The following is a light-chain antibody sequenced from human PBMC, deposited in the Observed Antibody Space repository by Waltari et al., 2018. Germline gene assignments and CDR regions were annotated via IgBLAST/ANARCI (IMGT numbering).Light chain of an antibody. J-gene: IGLJ1*01. Sequence: QSALTQPPSASGSPGQSVTLSCTGTSSDVGGYKFVSWYQQHPGRAPKPLIYEVNHRPSRVPVRFFGSKSRTAASLPVSGIQSEDDADYYCSSYAGGNNLAFGTGPKVTVL. CDR2: EVN. V-gene: IGLV2-8*01. CDR3: SSYAGGNNLA. CDR1: SSDVGGYKF.